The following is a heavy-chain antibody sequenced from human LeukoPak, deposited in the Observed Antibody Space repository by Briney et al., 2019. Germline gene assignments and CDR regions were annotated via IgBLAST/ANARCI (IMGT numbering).Heavy chain of an antibody. J-gene: IGHJ5*02. D-gene: IGHD3-3*01. V-gene: IGHV3-7*01. CDR2: IKQDGSEK. CDR1: GFTFSSYW. CDR3: ARDDSYYDFWSGLFDP. Sequence: GGSLRLSCAASGFTFSSYWMSWVRQAPGKGLEWVANIKQDGSEKYYVDSVKGRFTISRDNAKNSLYLQMNSLRAEDTAVYYCARDDSYYDFWSGLFDPWGQGTLVTVSS.